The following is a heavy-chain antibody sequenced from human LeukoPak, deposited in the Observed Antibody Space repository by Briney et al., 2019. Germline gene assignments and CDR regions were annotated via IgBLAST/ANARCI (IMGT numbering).Heavy chain of an antibody. J-gene: IGHJ4*02. CDR2: IYHSGST. CDR3: ERGMLDSSGYRVDY. V-gene: IGHV4-30-2*01. D-gene: IGHD3-22*01. CDR1: GGSISSGGSS. Sequence: SETLSLTCAVSGGSISSGGSSWSWIRQPPGKGLEWIGYIYHSGSTYYNPSLKSRVTISVDTSKNQFSLKLSSVTAADTAVYYCERGMLDSSGYRVDYWGQGTLVTVSS.